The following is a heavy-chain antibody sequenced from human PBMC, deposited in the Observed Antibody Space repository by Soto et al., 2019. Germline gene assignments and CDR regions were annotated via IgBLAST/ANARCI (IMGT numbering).Heavy chain of an antibody. CDR2: ISWDGGST. V-gene: IGHV3-43*01. CDR3: AKDDSSGWYSGY. D-gene: IGHD6-19*01. J-gene: IGHJ4*02. CDR1: GFTFDDYT. Sequence: GGSLRLSCAASGFTFDDYTMHWVRQAPGKGLEWVSLISWDGGSTYYADSVKGRFTISRDNSKNSLYLQMNSLRTEDTALYYCAKDDSSGWYSGYWGQGTLVTVSS.